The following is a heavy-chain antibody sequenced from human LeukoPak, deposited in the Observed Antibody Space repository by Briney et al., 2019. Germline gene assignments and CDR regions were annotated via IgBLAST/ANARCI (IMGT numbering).Heavy chain of an antibody. CDR2: ISSNGVNT. D-gene: IGHD3-10*01. Sequence: GGSLRLSCAASGFTFSTYPMHWGRQAPGQGLECVSAISSNGVNTYYANSVKGRFTISRDNSKTTLYLQMGSLSAEDTAVYHCARGSSAGGDPWGQGTLVTVSS. CDR1: GFTFSTYP. V-gene: IGHV3-64*01. CDR3: ARGSSAGGDP. J-gene: IGHJ5*02.